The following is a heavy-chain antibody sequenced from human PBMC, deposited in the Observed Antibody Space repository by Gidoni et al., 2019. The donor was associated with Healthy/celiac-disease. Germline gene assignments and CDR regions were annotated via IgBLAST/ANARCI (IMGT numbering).Heavy chain of an antibody. CDR2: INHSGST. CDR3: ARGRSSGWLKYFQH. CDR1: GGSFSGYY. J-gene: IGHJ1*01. V-gene: IGHV4-34*01. D-gene: IGHD6-19*01. Sequence: QVQLQQWGAGLLKPSETLSLTCAVYGGSFSGYYWSWIRQPPGKGLEWIGEINHSGSTNYNPSLKSRVTISVDTSKNQFSLKLSSVTAADTAVYYCARGRSSGWLKYFQHWGQGTLVTVSS.